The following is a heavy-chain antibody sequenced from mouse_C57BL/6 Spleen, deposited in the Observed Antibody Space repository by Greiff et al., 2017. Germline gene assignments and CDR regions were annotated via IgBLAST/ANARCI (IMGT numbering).Heavy chain of an antibody. D-gene: IGHD2-1*01. V-gene: IGHV1-74*01. Sequence: QVQLQQPGAELVKPGASVKVSCKASGYTFTSYWMHWVKQRPGQGLEWIGRIHPSDSYTNYNQKFKGKATLTVDKSSSTAYMQLSSLTSEDSAVYYCAISLIYYGNYFDYWGQGTTLTVSS. CDR2: IHPSDSYT. CDR3: AISLIYYGNYFDY. CDR1: GYTFTSYW. J-gene: IGHJ2*01.